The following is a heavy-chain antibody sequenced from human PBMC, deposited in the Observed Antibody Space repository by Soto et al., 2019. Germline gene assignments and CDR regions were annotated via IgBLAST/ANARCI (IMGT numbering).Heavy chain of an antibody. CDR2: ISSSSSTK. CDR3: ARSITGTSVGY. Sequence: EVQLVESGGGLVQPGGSLRLSCAASGFTFSSYSMNWVRQAPGKGLEWVSYISSSSSTKYYADSVKGRFTISRDNAKNSLYLQMSSLRDEDTAVYYCARSITGTSVGYWGQGTLVTVSS. J-gene: IGHJ4*02. CDR1: GFTFSSYS. D-gene: IGHD1-7*01. V-gene: IGHV3-48*02.